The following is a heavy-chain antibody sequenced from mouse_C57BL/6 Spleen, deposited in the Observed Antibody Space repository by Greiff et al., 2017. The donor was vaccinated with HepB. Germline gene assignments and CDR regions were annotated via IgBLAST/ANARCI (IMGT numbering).Heavy chain of an antibody. CDR1: GYTFTSYW. CDR3: ARGGANWDPFDY. D-gene: IGHD4-1*01. Sequence: QVQLQQPGTELVKPGASVKLSCKASGYTFTSYWMHWVKQRPGQGLEWIGNINPSNGGTNYNEKFKSKATLAVDKSSSTAYMQPSSLTSEDSAVYYCARGGANWDPFDYWGQGTTLTVSS. V-gene: IGHV1-53*01. J-gene: IGHJ2*01. CDR2: INPSNGGT.